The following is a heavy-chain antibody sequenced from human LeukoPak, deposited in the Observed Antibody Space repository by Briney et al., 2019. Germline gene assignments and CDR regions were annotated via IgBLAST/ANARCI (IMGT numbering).Heavy chain of an antibody. V-gene: IGHV3-11*01. D-gene: IGHD1-26*01. CDR3: ARGGAEWELLYGQGEFDY. Sequence: GGSLRLSCAASGFTFSDYYMSWIRRAPGKGLEWVSYISSSGSTIYYADSVKGRFTISRDNAKNSLYLQMNSLRAEDTAVYFCARGGAEWELLYGQGEFDYWGQGTLVTVSS. CDR1: GFTFSDYY. CDR2: ISSSGSTI. J-gene: IGHJ4*02.